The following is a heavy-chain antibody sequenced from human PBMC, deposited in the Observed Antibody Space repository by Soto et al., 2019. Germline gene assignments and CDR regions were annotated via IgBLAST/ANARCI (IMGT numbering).Heavy chain of an antibody. Sequence: EVQLVESGGGLVQPGGSLRLSCAASGFSFSTYWMSWVRQAPGTGLEWVANIKQDGSETFYVDSLKGRFTISRDNAQNSLHLQMNSLRAEDTAVYYCARDRGSGSFGQDYWGLDVWGQGTTVTVSS. D-gene: IGHD6-19*01. CDR1: GFSFSTYW. CDR2: IKQDGSET. V-gene: IGHV3-7*04. J-gene: IGHJ6*02. CDR3: ARDRGSGSFGQDYWGLDV.